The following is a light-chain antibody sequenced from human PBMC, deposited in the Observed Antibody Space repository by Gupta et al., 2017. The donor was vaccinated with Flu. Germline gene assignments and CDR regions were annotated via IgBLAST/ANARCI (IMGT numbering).Light chain of an antibody. CDR1: QSISNW. Sequence: DIQMTQSPSTLSASVGDRVTITCRASQSISNWLAWFQQKLGKAPKLLIYKASKVQSAVTSRFSGSGSGTEFTLTIISRQPDDFVTYYCRQENSPPPTFGQGTRLEMK. CDR3: RQENSPPPT. J-gene: IGKJ2*01. V-gene: IGKV1-5*03. CDR2: KAS.